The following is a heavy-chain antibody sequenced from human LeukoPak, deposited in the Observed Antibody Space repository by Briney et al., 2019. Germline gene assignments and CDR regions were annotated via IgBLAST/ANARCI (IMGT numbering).Heavy chain of an antibody. CDR1: GGSISSYY. Sequence: SETLSLTCTVSGGSISSYYWSWIRQPPGKGLEWIGYIYYSGSTNYNPSLKSRVTISVDTSKNQFSLKLSSVTAADTAVYYCARAGRDGYNLRIHAFDIWGQGTMVIVSS. V-gene: IGHV4-59*01. CDR3: ARAGRDGYNLRIHAFDI. CDR2: IYYSGST. D-gene: IGHD5-24*01. J-gene: IGHJ3*02.